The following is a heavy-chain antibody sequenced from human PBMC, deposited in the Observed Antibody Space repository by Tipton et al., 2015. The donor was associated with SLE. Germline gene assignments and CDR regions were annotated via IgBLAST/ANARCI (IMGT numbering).Heavy chain of an antibody. J-gene: IGHJ3*02. CDR3: ARDRGHSYDLDAFDI. Sequence: SLRLSCAASGFTLSDYYMTWIRQAPGRGLEWLSHMSTNGNVRSYSDSVKGRFTISRDNTKNSLYLQMNSLRAEDTGVYYCARDRGHSYDLDAFDIWGQGTMVTVSS. CDR2: MSTNGNVR. CDR1: GFTLSDYY. V-gene: IGHV3-11*04. D-gene: IGHD3-3*01.